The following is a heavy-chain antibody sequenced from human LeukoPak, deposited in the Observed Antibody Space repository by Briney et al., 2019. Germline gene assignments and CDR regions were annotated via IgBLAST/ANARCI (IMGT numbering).Heavy chain of an antibody. CDR2: ISSSSSYI. CDR3: ARGASAAGTVMNAFDI. D-gene: IGHD6-13*01. J-gene: IGHJ3*02. CDR1: GFNFIDYT. Sequence: GGSLRLSCAASGFNFIDYTMNWVHQAPGKGLEWVSSISSSSSYIYYADSVKGRFTISRDNAKNSLYLQMNSLRAEDTAVYYCARGASAAGTVMNAFDIWGQGTMVTVSS. V-gene: IGHV3-21*01.